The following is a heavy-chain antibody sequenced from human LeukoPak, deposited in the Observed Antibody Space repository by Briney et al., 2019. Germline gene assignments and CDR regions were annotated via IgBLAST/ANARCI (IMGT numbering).Heavy chain of an antibody. V-gene: IGHV4-31*03. D-gene: IGHD3-3*01. J-gene: IGHJ6*02. CDR2: IYYSGST. CDR1: GGSISSGGYS. Sequence: SETLSLTCTVSGGSISSGGYSWSWIRQHPGKGLEWIGYIYYSGSTYYNPSLKSRVTISVDTSKNQFSLKLSSVTAADTAVYYCARDLGVEYYDFWSGYYTSYGMDVWGQGTTVTVSS. CDR3: ARDLGVEYYDFWSGYYTSYGMDV.